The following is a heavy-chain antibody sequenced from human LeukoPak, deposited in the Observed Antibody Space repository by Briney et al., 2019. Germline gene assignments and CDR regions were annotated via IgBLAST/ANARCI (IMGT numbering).Heavy chain of an antibody. Sequence: GASGKVSCKASGYTFTSYYMHWVRQAPGQGLEWMGIINPSGGSTSYAQKFQGRVTMTRDMSTSTVYMELSSLRSEDTAVYYCAREGGYYYDSSGYADAFDIWGQGTMVTVSS. CDR1: GYTFTSYY. J-gene: IGHJ3*02. D-gene: IGHD3-22*01. CDR2: INPSGGST. CDR3: AREGGYYYDSSGYADAFDI. V-gene: IGHV1-46*01.